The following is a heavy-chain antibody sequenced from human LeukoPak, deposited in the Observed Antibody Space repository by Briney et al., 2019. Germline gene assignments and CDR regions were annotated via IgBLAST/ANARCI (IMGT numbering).Heavy chain of an antibody. D-gene: IGHD3-9*01. CDR3: ARGNDIVTDHCDY. Sequence: GGSLRLSCAASGFTVSSNYMSWVRQAPGKGLEWVSVIYSGGSTYYADSVKGRFTISRDNSKNTLYLQMNSLRAEDTAVYYCARGNDIVTDHCDYWGQGTLVTVSS. V-gene: IGHV3-53*01. CDR2: IYSGGST. CDR1: GFTVSSNY. J-gene: IGHJ4*02.